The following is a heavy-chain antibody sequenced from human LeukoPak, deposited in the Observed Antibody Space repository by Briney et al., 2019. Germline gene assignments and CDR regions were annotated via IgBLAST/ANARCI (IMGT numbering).Heavy chain of an antibody. CDR3: ARVAGGNSPYYFDY. V-gene: IGHV3-23*01. D-gene: IGHD4-23*01. CDR1: GFTFSSNA. J-gene: IGHJ4*02. Sequence: GGSLRLSCAASGFTFSSNAMSWVRQAPGKGLEWVSVISGSGGSTYYADSVKGRFTISRDNSKNTLYLQMNSLRAEDTAVYYCARVAGGNSPYYFDYWGQGTLVTVSS. CDR2: ISGSGGST.